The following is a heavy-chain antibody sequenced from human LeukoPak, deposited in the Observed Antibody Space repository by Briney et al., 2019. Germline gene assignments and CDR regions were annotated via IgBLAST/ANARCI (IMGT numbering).Heavy chain of an antibody. Sequence: PGGSLRLSCAASGFTFSSYGMYWVRQAPGRGLEWVSGIRNSDGMTYYADSVRGRFTISTDNSKNTLYLQMNSLRAEDTALYYCAKGLERESRLDSWGQGTLVTVSS. CDR1: GFTFSSYG. D-gene: IGHD1-1*01. V-gene: IGHV3-23*01. CDR2: IRNSDGMT. J-gene: IGHJ4*02. CDR3: AKGLERESRLDS.